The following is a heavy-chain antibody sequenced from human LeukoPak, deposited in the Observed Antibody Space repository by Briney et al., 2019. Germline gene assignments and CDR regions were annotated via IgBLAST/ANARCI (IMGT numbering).Heavy chain of an antibody. Sequence: ASVKVSRKASGYTFTGYYMHWVRQAPGQGLEWMGWINPNSGGTNYAQKFQGRVTMTRDTSISTAYMELSRLRSDDTAVYYCARDMEMATMGAYWGQGTLVTVSS. CDR2: INPNSGGT. CDR3: ARDMEMATMGAY. D-gene: IGHD5-24*01. CDR1: GYTFTGYY. J-gene: IGHJ4*02. V-gene: IGHV1-2*02.